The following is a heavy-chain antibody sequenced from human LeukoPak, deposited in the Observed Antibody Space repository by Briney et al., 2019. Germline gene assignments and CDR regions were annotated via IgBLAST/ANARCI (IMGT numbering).Heavy chain of an antibody. CDR1: GFTFSSYA. CDR2: IKSKTDGGTT. D-gene: IGHD3-9*01. Sequence: GGSLRLSCAASGFTFSSYAMSWVRQAPGKGLEWVGRIKSKTDGGTTDYAAPVKGRFTISRDDSKNTLYLQMNSLKTEDTAVYYCVGNYDILTGYYSFDYWGQGTLVTVSS. J-gene: IGHJ4*02. V-gene: IGHV3-15*01. CDR3: VGNYDILTGYYSFDY.